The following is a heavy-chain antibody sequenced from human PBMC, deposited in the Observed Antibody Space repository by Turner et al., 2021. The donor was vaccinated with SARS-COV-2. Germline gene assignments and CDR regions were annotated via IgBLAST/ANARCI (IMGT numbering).Heavy chain of an antibody. Sequence: VQLQQWGAGLLKSSETQSLSCAVYGVSFSGYYWSWIRQPPGKGLEWFVEINHRGSTNYNPSLKGRVTISIDTSKNRFSLKLSSVTAADTAVYYCARGPMGLAPTTWFDPWGQGTLVTVSS. D-gene: IGHD3-10*01. CDR1: GVSFSGYY. V-gene: IGHV4-34*01. J-gene: IGHJ5*02. CDR3: ARGPMGLAPTTWFDP. CDR2: INHRGST.